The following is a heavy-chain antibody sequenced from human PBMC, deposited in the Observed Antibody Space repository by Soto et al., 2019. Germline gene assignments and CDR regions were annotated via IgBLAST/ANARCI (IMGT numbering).Heavy chain of an antibody. CDR3: ARDEGCSGGSCYGWFDP. J-gene: IGHJ5*02. Sequence: ASLKVSCKASGYTFTSYGISWVRQAPGQGLEWMGWISAYNGNTNYAQKLQGRVTMTTDTSTSTAYMELRSLRSDDTAVYYCARDEGCSGGSCYGWFDPWGQGTLVTVSS. V-gene: IGHV1-18*01. CDR2: ISAYNGNT. CDR1: GYTFTSYG. D-gene: IGHD2-15*01.